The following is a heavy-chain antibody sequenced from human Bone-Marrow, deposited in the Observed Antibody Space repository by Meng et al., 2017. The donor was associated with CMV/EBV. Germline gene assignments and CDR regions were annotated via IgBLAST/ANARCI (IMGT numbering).Heavy chain of an antibody. CDR3: ARDMGISSGWYYFDY. D-gene: IGHD6-19*01. J-gene: IGHJ4*02. CDR2: TYYRSKWYN. V-gene: IGHV6-1*01. Sequence: LRLSCAISGESVSSNSAAWNWIRQSPSRGLEWLGRTYYRSKWYNDYAVSVKSRITINPDTSKNQFSLQLNSVTPEDTAVYYCARDMGISSGWYYFDYWGQGTLVTVSS. CDR1: GESVSSNSAA.